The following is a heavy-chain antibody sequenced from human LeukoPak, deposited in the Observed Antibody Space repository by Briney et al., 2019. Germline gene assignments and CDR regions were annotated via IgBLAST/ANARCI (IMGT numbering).Heavy chain of an antibody. J-gene: IGHJ4*02. CDR3: AKYPNYYDSSGYC. CDR1: GFTFSSYA. CDR2: IRYDGSNK. Sequence: PGGSLRLSCAASGFTFSSYAMSWVRQAPGKGLEWVAFIRYDGSNKYYADSVKGRFTISRDNSKNTLYLQMNSLRAEDTAVYYCAKYPNYYDSSGYCWGQGTLVTVSS. D-gene: IGHD3-22*01. V-gene: IGHV3-30*02.